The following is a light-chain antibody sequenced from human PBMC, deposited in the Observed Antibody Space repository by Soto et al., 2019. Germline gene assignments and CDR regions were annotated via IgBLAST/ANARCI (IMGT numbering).Light chain of an antibody. V-gene: IGLV4-69*01. CDR2: LNSDDSH. CDR3: QTWGTGIQV. CDR1: SGHSSYA. J-gene: IGLJ3*02. Sequence: QAVVTQSPSAYASLGASVKLTCTLSSGHSSYAIAWHQQQPEKGPRYLMKLNSDDSHSKGDGIPDRFSGSSSGAERYLTISSLQSEDEADYYCQTWGTGIQVFGGGTKVTVL.